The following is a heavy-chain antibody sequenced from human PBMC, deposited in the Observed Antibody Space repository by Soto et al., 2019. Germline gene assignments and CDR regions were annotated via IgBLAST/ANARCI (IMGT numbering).Heavy chain of an antibody. CDR3: ARRLDPLQYSDY. J-gene: IGHJ4*02. CDR1: GFTFDDYG. CDR2: ISFSGNTI. V-gene: IGHV3-48*02. Sequence: GGSLRLSCAASGFTFDDYGMNWVRQAPGKRLEWVSFISFSGNTIHYADSVRGRFTISRDNAKGTLFLQMDSLRDDDTATYYCARRLDPLQYSDYWGRGTLVTVSS. D-gene: IGHD5-18*01.